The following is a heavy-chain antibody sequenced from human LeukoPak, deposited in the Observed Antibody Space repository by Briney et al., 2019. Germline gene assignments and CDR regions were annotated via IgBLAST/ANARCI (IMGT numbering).Heavy chain of an antibody. J-gene: IGHJ6*03. V-gene: IGHV3-21*01. CDR1: GFTFSSYA. CDR3: ARDLPLLYSSGWLTYYMDV. Sequence: PGGSLRLSCAASGFTFSSYAMSWVRQAPGKGLEWVSSIRSSSSYIYYADSVKGRFTISRDNAKNSLYLQMNSLRAEDTAVYYCARDLPLLYSSGWLTYYMDVWGKGTTVTVSS. D-gene: IGHD6-19*01. CDR2: IRSSSSYI.